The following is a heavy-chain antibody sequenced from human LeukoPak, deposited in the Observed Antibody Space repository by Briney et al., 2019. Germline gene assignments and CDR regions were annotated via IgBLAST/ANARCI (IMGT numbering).Heavy chain of an antibody. J-gene: IGHJ3*02. D-gene: IGHD1-26*01. Sequence: GGSLRLSCAASGFTFSTFAMIWVRQPPGKGLEWVSSIFPSGGEIHYADSVRGRFTISRDNSKSTLSLQMNSLRAEDTAVYYCARMGVHIWGQGTMVTVSS. CDR3: ARMGVHI. CDR2: IFPSGGEI. CDR1: GFTFSTFA. V-gene: IGHV3-23*01.